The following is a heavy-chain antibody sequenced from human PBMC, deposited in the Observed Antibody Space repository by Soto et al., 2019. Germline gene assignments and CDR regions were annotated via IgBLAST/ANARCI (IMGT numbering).Heavy chain of an antibody. CDR3: ARYSKAYSSGWYGHQIKKQNSAHYYYGMDV. D-gene: IGHD6-19*01. CDR2: IIPIFGTA. Sequence: ASVKVSCKASGGTFSSYTISWVRQAPGQGLEWMGGIIPIFGTANYAQKFQGRVTITADESTSTAYMELSSLRSEDTAVYYCARYSKAYSSGWYGHQIKKQNSAHYYYGMDVLGQGTTVTVSS. J-gene: IGHJ6*02. CDR1: GGTFSSYT. V-gene: IGHV1-69*13.